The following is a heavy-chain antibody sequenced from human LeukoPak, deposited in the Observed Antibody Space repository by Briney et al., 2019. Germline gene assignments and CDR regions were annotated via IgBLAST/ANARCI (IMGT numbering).Heavy chain of an antibody. D-gene: IGHD6-13*01. J-gene: IGHJ4*02. CDR3: ARLTGINTAAQGGRFDY. Sequence: PGGSLRLSCAASGFTFSSYAMSWVRQAPGKGLEWVSAISGSGGSTYYADSVKGRFSISRDNSKNTLYLQMNSLRAEDTAVYYCARLTGINTAAQGGRFDYWGQGTLVTVSS. V-gene: IGHV3-23*01. CDR2: ISGSGGST. CDR1: GFTFSSYA.